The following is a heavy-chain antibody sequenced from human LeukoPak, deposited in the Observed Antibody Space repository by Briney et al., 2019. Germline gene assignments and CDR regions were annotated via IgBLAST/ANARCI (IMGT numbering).Heavy chain of an antibody. D-gene: IGHD2-21*01. J-gene: IGHJ2*01. CDR3: AKVQRHNYGYSNWYFDL. V-gene: IGHV3-30*02. Sequence: GGSLRLSCEASGFTISSYGMHWVRQAPGKGLEWVAFIRDDGTNTFYPDSVRGRLTISRDISKNTLYLQMNSLGPEDTAVYFCAKVQRHNYGYSNWYFDLWGRGTLVTVSS. CDR1: GFTISSYG. CDR2: IRDDGTNT.